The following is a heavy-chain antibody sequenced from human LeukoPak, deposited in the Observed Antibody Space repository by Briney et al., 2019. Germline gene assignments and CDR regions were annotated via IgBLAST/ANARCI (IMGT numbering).Heavy chain of an antibody. CDR1: GFTFSSYA. CDR3: AKDCRQMAAYDAFDI. Sequence: PGGSLRLSCAASGFTFSSYAMSWVRQAPGKGLEWVSAISGGADTTYYADSVKGRFIISRDNSKNTLHLRMNSLRAEDTAVYYCAKDCRQMAAYDAFDIWGQGTMVTVSS. J-gene: IGHJ3*02. V-gene: IGHV3-23*01. CDR2: ISGGADTT. D-gene: IGHD5-24*01.